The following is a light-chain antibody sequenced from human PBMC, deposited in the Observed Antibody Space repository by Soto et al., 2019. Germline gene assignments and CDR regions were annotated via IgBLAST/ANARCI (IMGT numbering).Light chain of an antibody. Sequence: EIVLTQSPGPLSLSPGERATLSCRASQSVSSRYLAWYQQKPGQAPRLLLYGASSRATGIAGRFSGSGSGADLSLTISSLELEDFAVYYCEQYGSSPLITFGQGTRLEIK. CDR3: EQYGSSPLIT. V-gene: IGKV3-20*01. CDR2: GAS. CDR1: QSVSSRY. J-gene: IGKJ5*01.